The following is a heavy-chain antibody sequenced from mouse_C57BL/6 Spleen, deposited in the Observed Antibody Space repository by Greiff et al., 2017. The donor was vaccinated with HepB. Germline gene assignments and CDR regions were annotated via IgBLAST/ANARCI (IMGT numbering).Heavy chain of an antibody. Sequence: QVQLQQPGAELVKPGASVKMSCKASGYTFTSYWITWVKQRPGQGLEWIGDIYPGSGSTNYNEKFKSKATLTVDTSSSTAYMQLSSLTSEDSAVYYCASGGTGYGHFYALDYWGHGTSVTVSS. CDR2: IYPGSGST. CDR1: GYTFTSYW. D-gene: IGHD2-1*01. J-gene: IGHJ4*01. CDR3: ASGGTGYGHFYALDY. V-gene: IGHV1-55*01.